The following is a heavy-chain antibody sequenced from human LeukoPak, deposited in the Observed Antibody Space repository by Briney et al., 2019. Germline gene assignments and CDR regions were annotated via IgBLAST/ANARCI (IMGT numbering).Heavy chain of an antibody. Sequence: ASVKVSCKASGCTFTGYYMHWVRQAPGQGPEWMGWINPNSGGTNYAQKFQGRVTMTRDTSISTAYMELSRLRSDDTAVYYCARAQQLAPPVDYWGQGTLVTVSS. CDR2: INPNSGGT. CDR1: GCTFTGYY. CDR3: ARAQQLAPPVDY. D-gene: IGHD6-13*01. J-gene: IGHJ4*02. V-gene: IGHV1-2*02.